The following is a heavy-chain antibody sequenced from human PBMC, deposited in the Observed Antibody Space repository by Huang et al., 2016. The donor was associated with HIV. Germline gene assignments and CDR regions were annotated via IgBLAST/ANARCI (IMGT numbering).Heavy chain of an antibody. J-gene: IGHJ3*01. V-gene: IGHV3-30-3*01. Sequence: QVLLVESGGGVVQPGRSLRFSCAVSGFSCATYAMNWVRQAPGKRVEGVTFISKDGSSRYYADSVKGRFTISRDNFKYELYLQMNRLRGDDTAVYYCTREYTVAGAFDFWGQGTMVTVYS. D-gene: IGHD5-12*01. CDR3: TREYTVAGAFDF. CDR2: ISKDGSSR. CDR1: GFSCATYA.